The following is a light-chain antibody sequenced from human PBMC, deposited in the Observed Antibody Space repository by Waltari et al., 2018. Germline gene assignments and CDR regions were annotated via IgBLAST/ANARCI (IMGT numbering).Light chain of an antibody. V-gene: IGKV1-6*01. CDR1: QGIRDE. CDR2: VAS. Sequence: IHMTQSPFPLSASVGHRVTITCRASQGIRDELGWYQQKPGRAPKLLIYVASTLQSGVPSRFSGSGSGTDFTLTISSLQPEDLATYYCLQDYDFPQAFGQGTKVEIK. J-gene: IGKJ1*01. CDR3: LQDYDFPQA.